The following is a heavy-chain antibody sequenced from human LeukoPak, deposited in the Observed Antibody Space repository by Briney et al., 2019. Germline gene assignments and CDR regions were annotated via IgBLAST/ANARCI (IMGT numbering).Heavy chain of an antibody. CDR3: AREGPDSSGYYYVSVDY. V-gene: IGHV3-74*01. CDR1: GFTFSSYW. J-gene: IGHJ4*02. CDR2: INSDGSST. D-gene: IGHD3-22*01. Sequence: GGSLRLSCAASGFTFSSYWMHWVRQAPGKGPVWVSRINSDGSSTSYADSVKGRFTISRDNAKNTLYLQMNSLRAEDTAVYYCAREGPDSSGYYYVSVDYWGQGTLVTVSS.